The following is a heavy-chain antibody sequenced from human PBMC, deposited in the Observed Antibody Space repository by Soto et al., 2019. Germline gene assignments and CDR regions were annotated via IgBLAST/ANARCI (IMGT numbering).Heavy chain of an antibody. CDR2: IYYSGST. J-gene: IGHJ3*02. CDR1: GGSISSGVSY. V-gene: IGHV4-30-4*01. D-gene: IGHD5-12*01. Sequence: QVQLQESGPGLVKPSQTLSLTCTVSGGSISSGVSYWSWIRQRPGKGLEWIGYIYYSGSTYYNPSLKSRVTISVDTSKHQLSLKLSAVTAADTAVYDCAMGNSGYLRNAFDIWGQGTMVTVSS. CDR3: AMGNSGYLRNAFDI.